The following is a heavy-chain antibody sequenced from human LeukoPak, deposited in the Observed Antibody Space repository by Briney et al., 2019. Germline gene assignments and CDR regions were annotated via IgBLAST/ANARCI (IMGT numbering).Heavy chain of an antibody. V-gene: IGHV4-4*09. CDR1: GGSISSYY. Sequence: SETLSLTCTVSGGSISSYYWSWIRQPTGKGLEWIGYIYTSGSTNYNPSLKSRVTIPEDTSKNQFSLKLSSVTAADTAVYYCARHYYYYYMDVWGKGTTVTVSS. CDR2: IYTSGST. CDR3: ARHYYYYYMDV. J-gene: IGHJ6*03.